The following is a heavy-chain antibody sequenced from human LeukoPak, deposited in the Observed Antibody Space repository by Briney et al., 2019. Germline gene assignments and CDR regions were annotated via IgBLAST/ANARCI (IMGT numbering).Heavy chain of an antibody. D-gene: IGHD2-21*02. CDR2: IKSDGSST. Sequence: GGSLRLSCTASGFTFSSHWMHWVRQAPGKGLVWVSRIKSDGSSTSYAESVEGRFTISRDNAKNTLYLQMNNLRVEDTAVYYCARESVTDISRQSDAFDIWGQGTMVTVS. CDR3: ARESVTDISRQSDAFDI. J-gene: IGHJ3*02. V-gene: IGHV3-74*01. CDR1: GFTFSSHW.